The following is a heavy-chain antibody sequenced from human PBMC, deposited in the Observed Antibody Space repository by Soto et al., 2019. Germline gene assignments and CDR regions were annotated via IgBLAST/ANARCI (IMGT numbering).Heavy chain of an antibody. J-gene: IGHJ3*02. CDR1: GGTFSTSS. D-gene: IGHD4-17*01. V-gene: IGHV1-69*15. CDR2: ILPVFGTA. CDR3: ARGHEYGGNSDAFDI. Sequence: QVHLVQSGAEVKKPGSSVKVSCKASGGTFSTSSINWLRQAPGQRPEWMGNILPVFGTADYAQKFRDRVPXTXXXSXXTAYMELRSLFSEDAAVYYCARGHEYGGNSDAFDIWGQGTVVTVSS.